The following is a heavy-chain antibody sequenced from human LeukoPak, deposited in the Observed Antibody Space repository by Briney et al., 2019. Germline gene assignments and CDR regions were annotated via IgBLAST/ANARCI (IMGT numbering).Heavy chain of an antibody. D-gene: IGHD3-22*01. J-gene: IGHJ4*02. CDR2: ISYSGRT. V-gene: IGHV4-39*01. CDR1: GGSISSSTYY. Sequence: SETLSLTCTVSGGSISSSTYYWGWIRQPPGKGLEWIGSISYSGRTYYTPSLKSRVTTSVDTSKNQSSLRLSSVTAADTAVYYCERQSDSSGYIHTWGQGTLVTVSS. CDR3: ERQSDSSGYIHT.